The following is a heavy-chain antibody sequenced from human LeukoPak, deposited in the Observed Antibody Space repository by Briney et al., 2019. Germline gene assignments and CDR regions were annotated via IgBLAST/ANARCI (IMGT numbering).Heavy chain of an antibody. J-gene: IGHJ3*02. D-gene: IGHD3-3*01. CDR1: GGSISSSRYY. CDR3: ARSRLEWFASDAFDI. Sequence: PSETLSLTCTVSGGSISSSRYYWAWLRQPPGKGLECIASIDHSGSTNYNPSLKSRVTTSVDTSKNQFSLKLSSVTAADTAVYYCARSRLEWFASDAFDIWGQGTMVAVSS. V-gene: IGHV4-39*01. CDR2: IDHSGST.